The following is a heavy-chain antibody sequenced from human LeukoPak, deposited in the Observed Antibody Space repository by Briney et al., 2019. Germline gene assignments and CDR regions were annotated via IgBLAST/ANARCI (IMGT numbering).Heavy chain of an antibody. J-gene: IGHJ3*02. V-gene: IGHV1-2*02. Sequence: ASVKVSCTASGYTFTGYYMRWVRQAPGQGLEWMGWINPNSGGTNYAQKFQGRVTMTRDTSISTAYMELSRLRSDDTAVYYCARGVPAAMRFAFDIWGQGTMVTVSS. CDR2: INPNSGGT. CDR3: ARGVPAAMRFAFDI. D-gene: IGHD2-2*01. CDR1: GYTFTGYY.